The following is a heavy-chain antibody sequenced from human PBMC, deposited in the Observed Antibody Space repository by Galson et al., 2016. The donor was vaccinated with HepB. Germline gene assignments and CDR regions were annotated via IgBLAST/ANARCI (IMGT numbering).Heavy chain of an antibody. CDR1: GFIFRTYG. CDR2: IWYDGTDK. Sequence: SLRLSCAASGFIFRTYGMHWVRQAPGKGLEWVTVIWYDGTDKYYADSVKGRFIISRDNSKNRLSLQMNSLRVEDTAVYYCGRGPAGGSIDYWGQGTLVTVSS. CDR3: GRGPAGGSIDY. D-gene: IGHD3-16*01. V-gene: IGHV3-33*01. J-gene: IGHJ4*02.